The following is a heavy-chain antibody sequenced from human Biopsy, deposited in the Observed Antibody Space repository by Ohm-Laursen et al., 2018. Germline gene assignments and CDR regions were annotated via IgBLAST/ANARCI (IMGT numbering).Heavy chain of an antibody. CDR2: ISYSGNT. D-gene: IGHD6-19*01. CDR1: SGSISSYY. V-gene: IGHV4-59*08. CDR3: ATTTMDTSGWYGNYFDS. J-gene: IGHJ4*02. Sequence: TLSLTCTVSSGSISSYYWSWIRQPPGKGLEWIGYISYSGNTNYNPSLKSRVTMSVDTSKNQFSLKVYSVTAADTAIYYCATTTMDTSGWYGNYFDSWGQGAPVTVSS.